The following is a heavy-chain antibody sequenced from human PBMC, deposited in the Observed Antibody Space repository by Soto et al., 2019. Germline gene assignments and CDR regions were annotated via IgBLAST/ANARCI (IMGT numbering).Heavy chain of an antibody. V-gene: IGHV3-23*01. CDR1: GFTFSSYA. CDR2: ISGSGYST. CDR3: ARGSKNGGSGVHYFDH. J-gene: IGHJ4*02. Sequence: EVQLLESGGGLVQPGGSLRLSCAASGFTFSSYAMSWVRQAPGKGLEWVSPISGSGYSTYYADSVKGRFTISRDNSNNTLYLQMNSLRAEDTAVYYCARGSKNGGSGVHYFDHWGQGTLVTVSS. D-gene: IGHD7-27*01.